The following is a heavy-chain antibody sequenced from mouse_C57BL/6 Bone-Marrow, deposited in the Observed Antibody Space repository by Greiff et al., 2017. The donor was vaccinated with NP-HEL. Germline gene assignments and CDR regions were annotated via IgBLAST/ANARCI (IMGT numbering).Heavy chain of an antibody. CDR2: IDPSDSYT. CDR1: GYTFTSYW. Sequence: QVQLQQPGAELVMPGASVKLSCKASGYTFTSYWMHWVKQRPGQGLEWIGEIDPSDSYTNYNQKFKGQSTLTVDKSSSTAYMQLSSLTSEDSAVCYCAREDFDCWGQGATLTVSS. J-gene: IGHJ2*01. V-gene: IGHV1-69*01. CDR3: AREDFDC.